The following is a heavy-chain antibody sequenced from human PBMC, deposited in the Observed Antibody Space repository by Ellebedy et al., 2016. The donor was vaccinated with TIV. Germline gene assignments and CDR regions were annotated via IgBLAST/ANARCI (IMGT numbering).Heavy chain of an antibody. Sequence: SVKVSXXASGGTFSSYAISWVRQAPGQGLEWMGGIIPIFGTANYAQKFQGRVTITADESTSTAYMELSSLRSEDTAVYYCARDANYYFDYWGQGTLVTVSS. J-gene: IGHJ4*02. D-gene: IGHD2-8*01. CDR3: ARDANYYFDY. V-gene: IGHV1-69*13. CDR2: IIPIFGTA. CDR1: GGTFSSYA.